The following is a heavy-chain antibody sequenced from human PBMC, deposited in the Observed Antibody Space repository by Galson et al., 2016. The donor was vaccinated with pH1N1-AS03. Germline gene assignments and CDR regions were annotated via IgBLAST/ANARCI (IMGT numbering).Heavy chain of an antibody. Sequence: SETLSLTCTVSGGSFSSSYYWGWIRQPPGKGLEWIGSIYSGGRTYYNPSLENRVTMSVDTSENQFSLNLESVTAADTAVYYCAGGNYYGSASYYNEVPAFWGQGTLVTVSS. D-gene: IGHD3-10*01. CDR1: GGSFSSSYY. CDR2: IYSGGRT. CDR3: AGGNYYGSASYYNEVPAF. J-gene: IGHJ1*01. V-gene: IGHV4-39*01.